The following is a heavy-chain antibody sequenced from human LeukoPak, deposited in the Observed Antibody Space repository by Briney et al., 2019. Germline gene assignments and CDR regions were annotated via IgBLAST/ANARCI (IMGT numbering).Heavy chain of an antibody. D-gene: IGHD2-2*01. Sequence: SETLSLTCAVYGGSLSGYYWSWIRQPPGKGLEWIGEINHSGSTNYNPSLKSRVTISVDTSKNQFSLKLSSVTAADTAVYYCARGTAAPFYWGQGTLVTVSS. V-gene: IGHV4-34*01. CDR3: ARGTAAPFY. CDR1: GGSLSGYY. J-gene: IGHJ4*02. CDR2: INHSGST.